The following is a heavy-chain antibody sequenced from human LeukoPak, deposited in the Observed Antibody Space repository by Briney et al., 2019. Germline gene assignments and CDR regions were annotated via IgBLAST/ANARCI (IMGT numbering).Heavy chain of an antibody. V-gene: IGHV4-34*01. CDR1: GGSISSYY. CDR3: ARGPRRILYYDSSGYRFSAFDI. CDR2: INHSGST. J-gene: IGHJ3*02. D-gene: IGHD3-22*01. Sequence: PSETLSLTCTVSGGSISSYYWSWIRQPPGKGLEWIGEINHSGSTNYNPSLKSRVTISVDTSKNQFSLKLSSVTAADTAVYYCARGPRRILYYDSSGYRFSAFDIWGQGTMVTVSS.